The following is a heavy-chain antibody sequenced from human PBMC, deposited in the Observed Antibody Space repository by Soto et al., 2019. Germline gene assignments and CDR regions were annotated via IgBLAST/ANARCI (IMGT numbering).Heavy chain of an antibody. V-gene: IGHV4-39*01. Sequence: QLQLQESGPGLVKPSETLSLTCTVSGGSISSSSYYWGWIRQPPGKGLEWIGSIYYSGSTYYNPSLKSRVTISVDTSKNQFSLKLSSVTAADTAVYYCANGRLTAMGQENLFDYWGQGTLVTVSS. J-gene: IGHJ4*02. CDR3: ANGRLTAMGQENLFDY. D-gene: IGHD5-18*01. CDR1: GGSISSSSYY. CDR2: IYYSGST.